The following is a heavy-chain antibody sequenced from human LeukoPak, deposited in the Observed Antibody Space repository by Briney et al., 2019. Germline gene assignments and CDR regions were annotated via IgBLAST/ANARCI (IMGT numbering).Heavy chain of an antibody. CDR1: GFTFSSYA. V-gene: IGHV3-7*01. J-gene: IGHJ4*01. Sequence: GGSLRLSCAASGFTFSSYAMSWVRQAPGKGLEWVASIRQDGGEKSYVDSVKGRFTISRGNTKNSLYLQINSLRAEDTAVYYCARDGTAAGLYFDLWGQGTLVTVSS. CDR2: IRQDGGEK. D-gene: IGHD6-13*01. CDR3: ARDGTAAGLYFDL.